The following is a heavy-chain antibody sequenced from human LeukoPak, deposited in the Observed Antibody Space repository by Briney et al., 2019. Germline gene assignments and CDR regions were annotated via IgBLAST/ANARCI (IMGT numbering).Heavy chain of an antibody. CDR2: IYTSGST. CDR3: ARDHCSGGSCYFPLDY. CDR1: GGSISSYY. Sequence: KPSGTLSLTCTVSGGSISSYYWSWIRQPAGKGLEWIGRIYTSGSTNYNPSLKSRVTMSVDTSKNQFSLKLSSVTAADTAVYYCARDHCSGGSCYFPLDYWGQGTLVTVSS. V-gene: IGHV4-4*07. D-gene: IGHD2-15*01. J-gene: IGHJ4*02.